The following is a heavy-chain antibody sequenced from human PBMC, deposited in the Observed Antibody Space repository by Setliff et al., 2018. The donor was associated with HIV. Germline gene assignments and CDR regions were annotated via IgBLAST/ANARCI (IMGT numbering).Heavy chain of an antibody. D-gene: IGHD3-10*01. CDR2: IYNNRGT. J-gene: IGHJ2*01. CDR1: GYSISSSYW. V-gene: IGHV4-28*01. Sequence: PSLTCAVSGYSISSSYWWGWIRQPPGKGLEWIGYIYNNRGTYYNPSLKSRVTMSVDTSNNQFSLKLRSVTAVDTAVYYCARSPLWFGKADWYVDLWGRGTLVTVS. CDR3: ARSPLWFGKADWYVDL.